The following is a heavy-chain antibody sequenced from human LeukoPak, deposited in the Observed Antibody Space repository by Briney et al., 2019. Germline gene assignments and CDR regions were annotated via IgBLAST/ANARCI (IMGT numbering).Heavy chain of an antibody. Sequence: GGSLRLSCAASGFTFSNYGMHWVRQVPGKGLERVAFIPYDGSNKYYADSLKGRFTISRDNSKNALYLQMNSLRAEDTAIYYCAKDICGGVCYAHGGYWGQGTLVTVSS. CDR1: GFTFSNYG. CDR2: IPYDGSNK. CDR3: AKDICGGVCYAHGGY. J-gene: IGHJ4*02. D-gene: IGHD2-21*01. V-gene: IGHV3-30*02.